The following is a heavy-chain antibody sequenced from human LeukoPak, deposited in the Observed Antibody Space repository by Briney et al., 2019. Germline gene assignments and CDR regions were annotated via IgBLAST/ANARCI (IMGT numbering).Heavy chain of an antibody. CDR2: ISYDGSNK. D-gene: IGHD2-2*01. Sequence: SGGSLRLSCAASGFTFSSYAMHWVRQAPGKGLEWVAVISYDGSNKYYADSVKGRFTISRDNSKNTLYLQMNSLRAEDTAVYYCARGPDIVVVPAALDYWGQGTLVTVSS. CDR3: ARGPDIVVVPAALDY. V-gene: IGHV3-30-3*01. J-gene: IGHJ4*02. CDR1: GFTFSSYA.